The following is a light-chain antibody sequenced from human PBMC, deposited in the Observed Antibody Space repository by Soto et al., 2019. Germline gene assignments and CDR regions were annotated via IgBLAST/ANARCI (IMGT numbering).Light chain of an antibody. CDR2: GAS. J-gene: IGKJ1*01. V-gene: IGKV3-20*01. Sequence: EIVLTQSPGTLSLSPGERATLSCRASQSVSSSYLAWYQQKPGQAPRLLIYGASSRATGIPDRFSGSGSGTDFTLTISRLEPDEFAVYYCQQYGSSPRTFGQGTKVEIK. CDR3: QQYGSSPRT. CDR1: QSVSSSY.